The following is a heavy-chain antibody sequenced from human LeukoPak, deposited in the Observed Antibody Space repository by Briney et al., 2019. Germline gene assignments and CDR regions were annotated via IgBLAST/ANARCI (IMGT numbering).Heavy chain of an antibody. Sequence: ASVKVSCKASGGTFSSYAISWVRQAPGQGLEWMGGIIPIFGTANYAQKFQGRVTITADKSTSTAYMELSSLRSEDTAVYYCARSQEPYDFWSGYYNWFDPWGQGTLVTVSS. CDR2: IIPIFGTA. V-gene: IGHV1-69*06. J-gene: IGHJ5*02. CDR3: ARSQEPYDFWSGYYNWFDP. CDR1: GGTFSSYA. D-gene: IGHD3-3*01.